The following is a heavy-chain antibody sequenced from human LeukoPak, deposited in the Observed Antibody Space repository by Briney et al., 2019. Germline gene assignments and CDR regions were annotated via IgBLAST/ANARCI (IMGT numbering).Heavy chain of an antibody. CDR1: GFTFSSYW. Sequence: GGSLRLSCAASGFTFSSYWMSWVRQAPGKGLEWVAGMKYDGSETYYVDSVKGRFTISRDNAKNSLYLQMNSLRAEDTAVYYCANWDRGNYSFDYWGQGTLVTVSS. J-gene: IGHJ4*02. CDR3: ANWDRGNYSFDY. CDR2: MKYDGSET. V-gene: IGHV3-7*01. D-gene: IGHD1-26*01.